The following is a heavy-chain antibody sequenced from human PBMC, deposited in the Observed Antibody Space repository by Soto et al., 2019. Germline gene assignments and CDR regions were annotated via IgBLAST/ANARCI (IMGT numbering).Heavy chain of an antibody. CDR3: EKDHWAAYSGYAIRNDLDV. Sequence: PGGSLRLSCAASGFTFSDYGIHWVRQAPGKGLEWVAVISYEGSKTYYADSVKGRFTISRDNSKNTLYLQMASLRPEDTAVYYCEKDHWAAYSGYAIRNDLDVWGQGTTVTVSS. J-gene: IGHJ6*02. V-gene: IGHV3-30*18. CDR2: ISYEGSKT. D-gene: IGHD5-12*01. CDR1: GFTFSDYG.